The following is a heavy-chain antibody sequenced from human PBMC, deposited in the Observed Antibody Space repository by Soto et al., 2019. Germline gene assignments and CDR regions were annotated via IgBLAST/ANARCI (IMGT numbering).Heavy chain of an antibody. J-gene: IGHJ5*02. Sequence: QVQLVQAGAELKNPGASVKVSCKASGYTFTSYGISWVRQAPGQGLEWMGWISGFNDDTNHAQKLQGIVTMTKDTSTSTAYMELRSLKSDDTAVYYCARSGSYYPARNWFGPWGQGTLVTVSS. D-gene: IGHD3-10*01. CDR1: GYTFTSYG. V-gene: IGHV1-18*01. CDR2: ISGFNDDT. CDR3: ARSGSYYPARNWFGP.